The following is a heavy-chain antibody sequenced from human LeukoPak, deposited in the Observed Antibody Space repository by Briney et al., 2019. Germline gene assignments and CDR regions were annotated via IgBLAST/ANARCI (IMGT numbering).Heavy chain of an antibody. CDR2: IYYSGST. D-gene: IGHD3-3*01. Sequence: SETLSLTCTVSGGSISGSSYFWGWIRQPPGKGLEWIGSIYYSGSTYYNPSLKSRVTISVDKSKNQFSLKLSSVTAADTAVYYCARREYYDFWSDKDWFDPWGQGTLVTVSS. CDR1: GGSISGSSYF. CDR3: ARREYYDFWSDKDWFDP. J-gene: IGHJ5*02. V-gene: IGHV4-39*07.